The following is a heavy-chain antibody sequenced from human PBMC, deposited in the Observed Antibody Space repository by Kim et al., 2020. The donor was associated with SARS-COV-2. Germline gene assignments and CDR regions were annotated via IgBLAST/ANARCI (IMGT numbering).Heavy chain of an antibody. J-gene: IGHJ4*02. V-gene: IGHV3-15*01. D-gene: IGHD3-22*01. CDR3: TASYYYDSSGYYYVDY. Sequence: PVKGRFTISRDDSKNTLYLQMNSLKTEDTAVYYCTASYYYDSSGYYYVDYWGQGTLVTVSS.